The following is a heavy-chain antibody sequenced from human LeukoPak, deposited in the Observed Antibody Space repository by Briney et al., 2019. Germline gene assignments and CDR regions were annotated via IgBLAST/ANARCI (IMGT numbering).Heavy chain of an antibody. J-gene: IGHJ3*02. CDR1: GGSFSGYY. D-gene: IGHD2-21*01. CDR2: INHSGST. Sequence: SETLSLTCAVYGGSFSGYYWSWTRQPPGKGLEWIGEINHSGSTNYNPSLKSRVTISVDASKNQFSLKLSSVTAADTAVYYCARGLIPHAFDIWGQGTMVTVSS. V-gene: IGHV4-34*01. CDR3: ARGLIPHAFDI.